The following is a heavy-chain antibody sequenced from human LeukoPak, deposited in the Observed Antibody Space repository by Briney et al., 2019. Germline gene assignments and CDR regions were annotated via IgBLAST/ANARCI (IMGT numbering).Heavy chain of an antibody. D-gene: IGHD5-18*01. Sequence: PSETLSLTCTVSGGSSSSYYWSWIRQPPGKGQEWIGYIYYSGSTNYNPSLKSRVTISVDTSKNQFSLKLSSVTAADTAVYYCARGTGTAMPKGLGYWGQGTLVTVSS. CDR1: GGSSSSYY. V-gene: IGHV4-59*01. J-gene: IGHJ4*02. CDR3: ARGTGTAMPKGLGY. CDR2: IYYSGST.